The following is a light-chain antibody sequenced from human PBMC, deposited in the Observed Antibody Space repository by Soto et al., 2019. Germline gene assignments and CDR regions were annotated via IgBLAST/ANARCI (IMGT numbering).Light chain of an antibody. V-gene: IGKV1-39*01. CDR2: AAS. Sequence: DIQMTQSPSSLSASVGDRVTITCRASQGISSYLSWYQQTPGKAPKFLIYAASSLQRGVPSRFSGSGSGTDFTLTISSLQPEDFETYYCQQRYSTPITFGQGTRLEI. CDR1: QGISSY. CDR3: QQRYSTPIT. J-gene: IGKJ5*01.